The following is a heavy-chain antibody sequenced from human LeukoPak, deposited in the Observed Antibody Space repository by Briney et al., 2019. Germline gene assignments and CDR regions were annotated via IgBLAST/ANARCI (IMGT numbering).Heavy chain of an antibody. J-gene: IGHJ4*02. V-gene: IGHV4-34*01. CDR3: ARAYYDFWSGYYFDY. CDR2: INHSGST. Sequence: PSETLSLTCAVYGGSFSGYYWSWIRQPPGKGLEWIGEINHSGSTNYNPSLKSRVTISADTSKNQFSLKLSSVTAADTAVYYCARAYYDFWSGYYFDYWGQGTLVTVSS. CDR1: GGSFSGYY. D-gene: IGHD3-3*01.